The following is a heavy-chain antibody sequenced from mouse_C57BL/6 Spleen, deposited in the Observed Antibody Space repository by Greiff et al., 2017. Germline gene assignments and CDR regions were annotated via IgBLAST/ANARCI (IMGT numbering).Heavy chain of an antibody. CDR2: ISYDGSN. CDR1: GYSITSGYY. CDR3: ARANYDYDVDY. D-gene: IGHD2-4*01. Sequence: EVQLQESGPGLVKPSQSLSLTCSVTGYSITSGYYWNWIRQFPGNKLEWMGYISYDGSNNYNPSLKNRISITRDTSKNQFFLKLNSVTTEDTATYYCARANYDYDVDYWGQGTTLTVSS. V-gene: IGHV3-6*01. J-gene: IGHJ2*01.